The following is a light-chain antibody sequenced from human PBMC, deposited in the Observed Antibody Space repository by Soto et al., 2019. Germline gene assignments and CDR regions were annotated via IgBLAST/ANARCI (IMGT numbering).Light chain of an antibody. J-gene: IGKJ1*01. Sequence: AIQMTQSPSSLSASVGDRVTITCRASQDMRNDLGWYQQKQGKTPKLLIFAASSLQSGVPSRFSGSGSGTDFTLTISSLQPEDFATYYCLQDFNYPWTFGQGTKVEIE. CDR1: QDMRND. CDR2: AAS. CDR3: LQDFNYPWT. V-gene: IGKV1-6*01.